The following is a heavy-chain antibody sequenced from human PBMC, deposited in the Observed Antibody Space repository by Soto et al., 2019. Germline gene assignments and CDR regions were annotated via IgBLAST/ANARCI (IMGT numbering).Heavy chain of an antibody. D-gene: IGHD3-22*01. J-gene: IGHJ4*02. CDR2: IKSDGSLA. V-gene: IGHV3-74*01. CDR3: VRGDGDYYDGNGYLGRH. CDR1: GFTFSSYW. Sequence: EVQLVESGGGLVQPGGSLRLACTASGFTFSSYWMHWVRQAPGKGLEWVSRIKSDGSLALYADSMEGRLTISRDNAKDTLYLQMNSLRAEDTAVYYCVRGDGDYYDGNGYLGRHWGQGTLVTVSS.